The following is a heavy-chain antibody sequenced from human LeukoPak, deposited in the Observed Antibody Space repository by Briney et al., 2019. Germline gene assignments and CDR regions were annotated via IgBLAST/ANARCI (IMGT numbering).Heavy chain of an antibody. V-gene: IGHV4-4*07. CDR2: IYTSGST. CDR1: GGSISNYY. Sequence: SETLSLTCTISGGSISNYYWSWIRQPAGKGLEWIGRIYTSGSTNYNPSLKRRVTMSVDTSKNQFSLKLSSVTAADTAVYYCARAANYDRHFDYWGQGTLVTVSS. CDR3: ARAANYDRHFDY. J-gene: IGHJ4*02. D-gene: IGHD3-22*01.